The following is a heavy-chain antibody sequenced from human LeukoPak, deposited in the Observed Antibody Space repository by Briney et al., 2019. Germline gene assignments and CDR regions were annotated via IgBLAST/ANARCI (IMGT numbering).Heavy chain of an antibody. J-gene: IGHJ4*02. CDR2: ISSSSSTI. D-gene: IGHD4-11*01. CDR1: GFTFSSYS. Sequence: GGSLRLSCAASGFTFSSYSMNWVRQAPGKGLEGVSYISSSSSTIYYADSVKGRFTIPRDNAKNSLYLQMNSLRAEDTAVYYCARDQVVTTVTTTFDYWGQGTLVTVSS. CDR3: ARDQVVTTVTTTFDY. V-gene: IGHV3-48*01.